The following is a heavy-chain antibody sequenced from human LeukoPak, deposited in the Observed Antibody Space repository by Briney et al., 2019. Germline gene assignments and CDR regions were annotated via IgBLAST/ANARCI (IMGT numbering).Heavy chain of an antibody. J-gene: IGHJ4*02. CDR2: INKDGSVT. CDR1: GFTLRRYT. V-gene: IGHV3-74*01. D-gene: IGHD1-26*01. CDR3: VKVRGRARVGYFDY. Sequence: PGGSLRLSCAASGFTLRRYTMNWVRQAPGKGLVWVSRINKDGSVTDYAESVKGRFSISRDNAKNTLYVQMNSLRVEDTARYYCVKVRGRARVGYFDYWGQGTLVTVSS.